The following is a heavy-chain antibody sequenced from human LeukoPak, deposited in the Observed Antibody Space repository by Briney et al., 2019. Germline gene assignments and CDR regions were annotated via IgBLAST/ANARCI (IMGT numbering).Heavy chain of an antibody. D-gene: IGHD6-13*01. Sequence: GGSLRLSCAASGFTFSSYGMHWVRQAPGKGLEWVAVIWYDGSNKYYADSVKGRFTISRDNSKNTLYLQMNSLRAEDTAVYYCARDAVYSSSWQYYWGQGTLVTVSS. J-gene: IGHJ4*02. CDR2: IWYDGSNK. CDR3: ARDAVYSSSWQYY. V-gene: IGHV3-33*01. CDR1: GFTFSSYG.